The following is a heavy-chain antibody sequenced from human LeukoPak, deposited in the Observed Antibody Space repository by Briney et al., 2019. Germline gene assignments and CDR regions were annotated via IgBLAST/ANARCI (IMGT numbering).Heavy chain of an antibody. V-gene: IGHV3-21*01. CDR3: ARGIGNDY. Sequence: GGSLRLSCAASGVTFSSYSMNWVRQAPGKGLEWVSSISSSSSYIYYDDSVKSRFTICSDNAKDSLYLQMNSLRAEDPAVYYCARGIGNDYWGQGTLVTVSS. CDR1: GVTFSSYS. CDR2: ISSSSSYI. J-gene: IGHJ4*02. D-gene: IGHD1-26*01.